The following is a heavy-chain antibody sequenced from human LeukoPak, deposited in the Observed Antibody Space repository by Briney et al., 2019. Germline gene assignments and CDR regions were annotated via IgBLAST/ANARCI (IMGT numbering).Heavy chain of an antibody. CDR3: ARDGAAGTPLDY. J-gene: IGHJ4*02. D-gene: IGHD6-13*01. V-gene: IGHV4-61*01. Sequence: PSETLSLTCTVSGGSISSSSYYWGWIRQPPGKGLEWIGYIYYSGSTNYNPSLKSRVTISVDTSKSQFSLKLSSVTAADTAVYYCARDGAAGTPLDYWGQGTLVTVSS. CDR2: IYYSGST. CDR1: GGSISSSSYY.